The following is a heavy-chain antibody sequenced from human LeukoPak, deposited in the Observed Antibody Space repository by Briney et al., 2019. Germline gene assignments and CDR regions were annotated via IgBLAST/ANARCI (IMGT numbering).Heavy chain of an antibody. V-gene: IGHV1-18*01. CDR1: GYTFNTYG. D-gene: IGHD3-10*01. J-gene: IGHJ4*02. CDR2: ISVETGNT. CDR3: ARDRTPYASGRNGLDY. Sequence: ASVKVSCKPPGYTFNTYGLTWVRQAPGQGLEWMGWISVETGNTKYAQKFQDRLTMTTDTSTSAAYMELRSLRSDDTALYYCARDRTPYASGRNGLDYWGQGTLVTVSS.